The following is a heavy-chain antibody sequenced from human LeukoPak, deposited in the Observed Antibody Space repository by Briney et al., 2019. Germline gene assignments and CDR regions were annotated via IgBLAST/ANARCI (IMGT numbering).Heavy chain of an antibody. J-gene: IGHJ4*02. CDR1: GVSFSGYY. Sequence: SETLSLTCAVYGVSFSGYYWSWIRQPPGKGLEWIGEINHSGSTNYNPSLKSRVTISVDTSKNQFSLKLSSVTAADPAVYYCARGLRGYYGSSVGYWGQGTLVTVSS. CDR3: ARGLRGYYGSSVGY. D-gene: IGHD3-22*01. CDR2: INHSGST. V-gene: IGHV4-34*01.